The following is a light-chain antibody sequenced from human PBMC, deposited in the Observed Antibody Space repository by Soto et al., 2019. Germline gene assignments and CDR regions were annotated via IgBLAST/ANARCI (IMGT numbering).Light chain of an antibody. CDR1: QSVGSSY. CDR2: GAS. CDR3: QQYGSSPTWT. J-gene: IGKJ1*01. V-gene: IGKV3-20*01. Sequence: EIVLTQSPGTLSLSPGERATLSCRASQSVGSSYLAWYQQKPGQAPRLLIYGASSRATGIPDRFSGSGSGTDFTLTITRLEPEAFAVYYCQQYGSSPTWTFGQGTKVEI.